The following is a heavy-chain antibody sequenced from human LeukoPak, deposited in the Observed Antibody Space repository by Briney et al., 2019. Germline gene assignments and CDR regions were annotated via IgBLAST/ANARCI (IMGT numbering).Heavy chain of an antibody. V-gene: IGHV3-48*03. J-gene: IGHJ5*02. CDR2: ISGSGTVI. D-gene: IGHD6-13*01. Sequence: GGSLRLSCAASGFTFSSHEMNWVRQAPGKGLEWVAYISGSGTVIYYADSVKGRFTISRDNAKDSLYLQMDSLRAEDTAVYYCAREVKTASGSWWFDAWGQGTLVTVSS. CDR1: GFTFSSHE. CDR3: AREVKTASGSWWFDA.